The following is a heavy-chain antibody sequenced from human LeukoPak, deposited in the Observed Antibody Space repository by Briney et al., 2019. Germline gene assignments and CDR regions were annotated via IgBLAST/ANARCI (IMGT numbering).Heavy chain of an antibody. D-gene: IGHD6-19*01. J-gene: IGHJ3*02. CDR1: VYTFTSYD. V-gene: IGHV1-8*01. Sequence: ASVKVSCKASVYTFTSYDINWVRQATGQGLEWMGWMNPNSGNTGYAQKFQGRVTMTRNTSISTAYMELSSLRSEDTAVYYCARVGFPYSSGWSYIWGQGTMVTVSS. CDR3: ARVGFPYSSGWSYI. CDR2: MNPNSGNT.